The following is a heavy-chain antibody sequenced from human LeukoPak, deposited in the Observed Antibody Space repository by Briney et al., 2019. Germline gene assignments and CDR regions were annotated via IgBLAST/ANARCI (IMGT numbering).Heavy chain of an antibody. CDR2: INPNSGGT. J-gene: IGHJ4*02. V-gene: IGHV1-2*02. Sequence: ASVKVSCKASGYTFTGYYMHWVRQAPGQGLEWMGWINPNSGGTNYAQKFQGRVTMTRDTSISTAYMELSRLRSDDTAVYYCARASSWDRGFYYWGQGSLVTVSS. CDR3: ARASSWDRGFYY. CDR1: GYTFTGYY. D-gene: IGHD6-13*01.